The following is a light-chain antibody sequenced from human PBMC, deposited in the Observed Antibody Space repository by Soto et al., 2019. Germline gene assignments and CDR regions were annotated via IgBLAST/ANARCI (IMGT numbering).Light chain of an antibody. CDR3: CSYAGSYTFV. V-gene: IGLV2-11*01. CDR2: DVS. Sequence: TISCTGTSSDVGVYNYVSWYQQYPGKAPKIMIYDVSQRPSGVPDRFSGSKSDNTACLNISGLQAEDEADYYCCSYAGSYTFVFGIGTKV. CDR1: SSDVGVYNY. J-gene: IGLJ1*01.